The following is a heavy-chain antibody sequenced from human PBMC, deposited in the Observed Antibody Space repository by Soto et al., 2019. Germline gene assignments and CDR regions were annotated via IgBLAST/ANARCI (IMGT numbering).Heavy chain of an antibody. CDR1: GGTFSSYA. CDR3: AMSTTVTPYYYYGMDV. J-gene: IGHJ6*02. Sequence: QVQLVQSGAEVKKPGSSVKVSCKASGGTFSSYAISWVRQAPGQGLEWMGGIIPIFVTANYAQKFQGRVTITADESTSTAYMELSSLRSEDTAVYYCAMSTTVTPYYYYGMDVWGQGTTVTVSS. CDR2: IIPIFVTA. D-gene: IGHD4-17*01. V-gene: IGHV1-69*12.